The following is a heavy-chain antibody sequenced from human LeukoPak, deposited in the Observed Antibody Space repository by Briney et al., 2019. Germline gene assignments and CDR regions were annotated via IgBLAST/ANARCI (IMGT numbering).Heavy chain of an antibody. V-gene: IGHV1-46*01. J-gene: IGHJ4*02. D-gene: IGHD1-1*01. CDR3: ARTSIGAGTYYFDY. CDR1: GGTFSSYA. CDR2: INPSGGST. Sequence: ASVKVSCKASGGTFSSYAISWVRQAPGQGLEWMGIINPSGGSTNYAQRFQGRVTMTGDMSTSTVYMELSSLRSEDMAVYYCARTSIGAGTYYFDYWGQGTPVTVSS.